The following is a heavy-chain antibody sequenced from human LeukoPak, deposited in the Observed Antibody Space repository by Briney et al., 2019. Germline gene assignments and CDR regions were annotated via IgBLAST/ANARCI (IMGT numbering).Heavy chain of an antibody. CDR1: GGTFSSYA. V-gene: IGHV1-69*06. CDR2: IIPIIGTA. CDR3: ARPVVVAATLSALDI. D-gene: IGHD2-15*01. Sequence: GASVRVSCKASGGTFSSYAISWVRHAPGQGLEWRGGIIPIIGTANYAKKFQGIVMITADKSTSTAYMELSSLRSEDTAVYYCARPVVVAATLSALDIWGQGTMVTVSS. J-gene: IGHJ3*02.